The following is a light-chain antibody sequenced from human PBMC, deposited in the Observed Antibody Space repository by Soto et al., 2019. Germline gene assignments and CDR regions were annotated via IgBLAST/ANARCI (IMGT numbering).Light chain of an antibody. CDR3: QQRNIWPPVT. CDR1: QSVGSS. CDR2: GAF. Sequence: EIVLTQSPATLSLSPGERATLSCRASQSVGSSLAWYQQKLGQAPRLLIYGAFNRAAGIPARFSGSGSGTDFTLTISSLEPEDSAVYYCQQRNIWPPVTFGQGTRLEI. J-gene: IGKJ5*01. V-gene: IGKV3-11*01.